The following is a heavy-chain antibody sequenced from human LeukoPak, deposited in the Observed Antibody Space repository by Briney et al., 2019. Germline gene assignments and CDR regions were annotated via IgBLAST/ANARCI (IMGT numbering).Heavy chain of an antibody. CDR3: ARDHVHYDFWSGYRYYYYGMDV. Sequence: ASVKVSCKASGYTFTGYYMHWVRQAPGQGLEWTGWINPNSGGTNYAQKFQGRVTMTRDTSISTAYMELSRLRSDDTAVYYCARDHVHYDFWSGYRYYYYGMDVWGQGTTVTVSS. D-gene: IGHD3-3*01. CDR1: GYTFTGYY. CDR2: INPNSGGT. V-gene: IGHV1-2*02. J-gene: IGHJ6*02.